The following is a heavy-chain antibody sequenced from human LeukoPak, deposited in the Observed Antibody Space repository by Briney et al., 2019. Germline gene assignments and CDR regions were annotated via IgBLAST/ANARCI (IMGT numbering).Heavy chain of an antibody. Sequence: ASVKVSCKVSGYTLTELSMHWVRQAPGKGLEWLGGFDPEDGETIYAQKFQGRVTMTEDTSTDTAYMELSSLRSEDTAVYYCARVSGYYYDSSGYPDVWGQGTTVTVSS. J-gene: IGHJ6*02. CDR2: FDPEDGET. CDR3: ARVSGYYYDSSGYPDV. D-gene: IGHD3-22*01. V-gene: IGHV1-24*01. CDR1: GYTLTELS.